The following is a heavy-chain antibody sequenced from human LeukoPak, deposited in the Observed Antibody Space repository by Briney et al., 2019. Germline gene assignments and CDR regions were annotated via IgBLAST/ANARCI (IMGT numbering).Heavy chain of an antibody. CDR3: ARGRYSSSWYGGDAFDI. D-gene: IGHD6-13*01. V-gene: IGHV1-46*01. CDR1: GYTFTSYY. Sequence: GASVKVSCKASGYTFTSYYMHWVRQAPGQGLEWMGIINPSGGSTSYAQKFQGRVTMTRDMSTSTVYMELSRLRSDDTAVYYCARGRYSSSWYGGDAFDIWGQGTMVTVSS. CDR2: INPSGGST. J-gene: IGHJ3*02.